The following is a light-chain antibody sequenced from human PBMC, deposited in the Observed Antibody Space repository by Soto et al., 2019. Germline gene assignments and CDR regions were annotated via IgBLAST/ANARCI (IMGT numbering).Light chain of an antibody. CDR3: QPADS. CDR1: QGISSS. Sequence: DIQLTQSPSFLSAFVGDRVTITCRASQGISSSLAWYQQKPGEAPKLLIYAASTLQSGVPPRFSGSASATELPPTITSLQPDDFATYYCQPADSF. CDR2: AAS. J-gene: IGKJ2*03. V-gene: IGKV1-9*01.